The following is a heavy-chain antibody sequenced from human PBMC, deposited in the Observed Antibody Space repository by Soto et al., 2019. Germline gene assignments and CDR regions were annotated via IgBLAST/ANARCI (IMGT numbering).Heavy chain of an antibody. J-gene: IGHJ4*02. CDR1: GVTMSYGGYS. V-gene: IGHV4-61*08. Sequence: SETLSLTCSVSGVTMSYGGYSWSWIRQSPGKGLEWLGYISHLENTDYNPSLKSRVTISIDTSKKQFSLNLRSVTAADTAIYYCARVNRGAFDYWGQGTLVTVSS. CDR3: ARVNRGAFDY. CDR2: ISHLENT.